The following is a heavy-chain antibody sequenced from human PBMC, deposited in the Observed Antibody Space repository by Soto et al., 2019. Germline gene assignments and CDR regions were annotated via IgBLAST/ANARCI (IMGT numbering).Heavy chain of an antibody. CDR3: AAEDASGGSSYSGASFGL. J-gene: IGHJ5*02. CDR2: IYYSGST. Sequence: SETLSLTCTVSGGSISSSSYYWGWIRQPPGKGLEWIGSIYYSGSTYYNPSLKSRVTISVDTSKNQFSLKLSPVTAADTAVYYCAAEDASGGSSYSGASFGLWGQGTLVTVSS. V-gene: IGHV4-39*01. D-gene: IGHD2-15*01. CDR1: GGSISSSSYY.